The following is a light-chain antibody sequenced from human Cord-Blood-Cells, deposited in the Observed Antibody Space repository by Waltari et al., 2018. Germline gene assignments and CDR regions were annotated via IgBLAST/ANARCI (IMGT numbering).Light chain of an antibody. CDR1: QDISNY. V-gene: IGKV1-33*01. CDR2: DAS. Sequence: DIQMTQSPSYLSASVGDRVTITCQASQDISNYLNWYQQKPGKAPKLLIYDASNLETGVQSRFSGSGSGTDFTFTISSLQPEDIATYYCQQYDNLPRAFGGGTKVEIK. J-gene: IGKJ4*01. CDR3: QQYDNLPRA.